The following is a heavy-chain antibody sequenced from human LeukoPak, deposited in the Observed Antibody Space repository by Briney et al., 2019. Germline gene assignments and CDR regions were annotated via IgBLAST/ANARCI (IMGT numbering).Heavy chain of an antibody. CDR2: ISGSGGST. V-gene: IGHV3-23*01. D-gene: IGHD1-26*01. CDR3: ATPGASLLRYFDY. Sequence: GSLRLSCAASGFTFSSYAMSWVRQAPGKGLEWVSAISGSGGSTYYADSVKGRFTISRDNSKNTLYLQMNSLRAEGTAVYYCATPGASLLRYFDYWGQGTLVTVSS. CDR1: GFTFSSYA. J-gene: IGHJ4*02.